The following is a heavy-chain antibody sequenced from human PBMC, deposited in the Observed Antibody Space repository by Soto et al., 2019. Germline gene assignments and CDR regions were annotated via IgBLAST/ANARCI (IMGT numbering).Heavy chain of an antibody. V-gene: IGHV1-69*13. CDR3: ARGLRPIYYFDY. J-gene: IGHJ4*02. CDR1: GVTFSSYA. D-gene: IGHD5-12*01. CDR2: IIPIFGTA. Sequence: SVKVSCKASGVTFSSYAINWVRQAPGQGLEWMGGIIPIFGTANYAQKFQGRVTITADESTSTAYMELSSLRSEDTAVYYCARGLRPIYYFDYWGQGTLVTVSS.